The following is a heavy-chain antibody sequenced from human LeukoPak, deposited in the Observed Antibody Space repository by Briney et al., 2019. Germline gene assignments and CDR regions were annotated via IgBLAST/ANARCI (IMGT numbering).Heavy chain of an antibody. CDR2: ISAYNGNT. D-gene: IGHD4-23*01. J-gene: IGHJ4*02. Sequence: ASVKVSCKASGYTFTSYGISWVRRAPGQGLEWMGWISAYNGNTNYAQKLQGRVTMTTDTSTSTAYMELRSLRSDDTAVYYCARDRSRATVVTPGYWGQGTLVTVSS. V-gene: IGHV1-18*01. CDR1: GYTFTSYG. CDR3: ARDRSRATVVTPGY.